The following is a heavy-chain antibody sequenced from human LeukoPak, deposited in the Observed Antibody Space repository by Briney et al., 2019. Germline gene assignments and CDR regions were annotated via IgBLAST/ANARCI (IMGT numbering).Heavy chain of an antibody. D-gene: IGHD5-18*01. V-gene: IGHV3-11*03. J-gene: IGHJ4*02. CDR2: ISSSSSYT. CDR3: ARVITGSTYGQFDY. Sequence: GGSLRLSCAASGFTFSDYYMSWIRQAPGKGLEWVSYISSSSSYTNYADSVKGRFTISRDNAKNSLYLQMNSLRAEDTAVYYCARVITGSTYGQFDYWGQGVLATVSS. CDR1: GFTFSDYY.